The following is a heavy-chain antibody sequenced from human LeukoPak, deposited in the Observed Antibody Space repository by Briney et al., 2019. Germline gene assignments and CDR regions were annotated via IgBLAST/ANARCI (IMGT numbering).Heavy chain of an antibody. CDR2: IIPIFGTA. Sequence: SVKVSCKASGRTFSSYAISWVRHAPGQGLEWMGEIIPIFGTANYAQKFQGRVTITADKSTSTAYMELSSLRSEDTAVYYCAREDIVVKNYYYYGMDVWGKGTTVTVSS. J-gene: IGHJ6*04. V-gene: IGHV1-69*06. D-gene: IGHD2-15*01. CDR3: AREDIVVKNYYYYGMDV. CDR1: GRTFSSYA.